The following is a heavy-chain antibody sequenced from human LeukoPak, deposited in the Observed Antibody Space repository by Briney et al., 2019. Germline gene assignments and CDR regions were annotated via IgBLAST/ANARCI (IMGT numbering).Heavy chain of an antibody. J-gene: IGHJ4*02. CDR2: ISSSSSTI. D-gene: IGHD6-19*01. V-gene: IGHV3-48*01. Sequence: PGGSLRLSCAASGFTFSSYSMNWVRQAPGKGLEWVSYISSSSSTIYYADSVEGRFTISRDNAKNSLYLQMNSLRAEDTAVYYCASDQSIAVAGTRGVYWGQGTLVTVSS. CDR1: GFTFSSYS. CDR3: ASDQSIAVAGTRGVY.